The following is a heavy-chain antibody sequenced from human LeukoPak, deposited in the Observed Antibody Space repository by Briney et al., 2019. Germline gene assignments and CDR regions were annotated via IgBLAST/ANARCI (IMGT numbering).Heavy chain of an antibody. J-gene: IGHJ4*02. D-gene: IGHD6-13*01. CDR1: GFTFSSYS. Sequence: RGSLRLSCAASGFTFSSYSMHWVRQAPGKGLEWVAVISYDGNKKNDADSVKGRFTISRDNAKNTLYLQMNSLRVEDAAVYYCARVGPYSSSYYFDYWGQGTLVTVSS. CDR2: ISYDGNKK. V-gene: IGHV3-30*04. CDR3: ARVGPYSSSYYFDY.